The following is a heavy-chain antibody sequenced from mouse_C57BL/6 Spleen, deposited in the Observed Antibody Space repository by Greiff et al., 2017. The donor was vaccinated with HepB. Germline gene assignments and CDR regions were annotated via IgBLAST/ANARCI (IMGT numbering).Heavy chain of an antibody. CDR3: ARNEGSSYNYWYFDV. D-gene: IGHD1-1*01. J-gene: IGHJ1*03. CDR1: GYTFTSYW. CDR2: IDPNSGGT. Sequence: QVQLQQSGAELVKPGASVKLSCKASGYTFTSYWMHWVKQRPGRGLEWIGRIDPNSGGTKYNEKFKSKATLTVDKPSSTAYMQLSSLTSEDSAVYYCARNEGSSYNYWYFDVWGTGTTVTVSS. V-gene: IGHV1-72*01.